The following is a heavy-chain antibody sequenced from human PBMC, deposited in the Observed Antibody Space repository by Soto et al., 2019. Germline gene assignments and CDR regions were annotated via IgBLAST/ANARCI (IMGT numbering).Heavy chain of an antibody. Sequence: EMQLVESGGGLAQPGGSLRLSCAASGFTFSSYSMSWVRQAPGKGLEWVSGFRAGGDDGTTYYADSVKGRFTISRDNSKNTLFLQMNSLRAEDTAIYYCAKKVNSGSGSQYFDYFGQGTLVTVSS. V-gene: IGHV3-23*04. J-gene: IGHJ4*02. CDR3: AKKVNSGSGSQYFDY. CDR1: GFTFSSYS. D-gene: IGHD3-10*01. CDR2: FRAGGDDGTT.